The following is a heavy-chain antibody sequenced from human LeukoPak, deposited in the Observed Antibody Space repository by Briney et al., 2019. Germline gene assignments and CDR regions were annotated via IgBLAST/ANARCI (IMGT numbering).Heavy chain of an antibody. CDR3: ARITFGGVIGFDY. V-gene: IGHV4-59*01. Sequence: SETLSLTCTVPVGSLSSYYSSWIRPTPGGGLVWIGYIYYSGSTNYNPSLSSRVSISVETFKNQFSLKLSSVTAADTAVYYCARITFGGVIGFDYWGQGTRVTVSS. CDR1: VGSLSSYY. J-gene: IGHJ4*02. CDR2: IYYSGST. D-gene: IGHD3-16*02.